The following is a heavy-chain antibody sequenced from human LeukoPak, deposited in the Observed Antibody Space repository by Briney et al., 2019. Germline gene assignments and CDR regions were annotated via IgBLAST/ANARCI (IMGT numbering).Heavy chain of an antibody. V-gene: IGHV5-51*01. D-gene: IGHD6-19*01. CDR1: GYSFTSYW. CDR2: IYPGDSDT. Sequence: GESLKISCQGSGYSFTSYWIGWVRQMPGKGLEWMGIIYPGDSDTRYSPSFQGQVTISADKSISTAYLQWSSLKASDTAMYYCARREIAVAGMDYFDYWGQGTLVTVSS. CDR3: ARREIAVAGMDYFDY. J-gene: IGHJ4*02.